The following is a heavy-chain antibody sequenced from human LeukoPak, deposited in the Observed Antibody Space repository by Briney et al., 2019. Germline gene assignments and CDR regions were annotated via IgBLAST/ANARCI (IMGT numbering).Heavy chain of an antibody. CDR1: GFSFSSYW. Sequence: GGSLRLSCVASGFSFSSYWMSWVRQTPGKGLEWVANIKQEGSARYYVDSVTGRFTISRDNAMNSLYLQMNSLRAEDTAVYYCARDQWLVRDHYMDVWGKGTTVIVSS. J-gene: IGHJ6*03. CDR3: ARDQWLVRDHYMDV. CDR2: IKQEGSAR. D-gene: IGHD6-19*01. V-gene: IGHV3-7*01.